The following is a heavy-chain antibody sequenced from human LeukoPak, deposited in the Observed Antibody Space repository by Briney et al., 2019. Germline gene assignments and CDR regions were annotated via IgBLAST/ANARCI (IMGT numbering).Heavy chain of an antibody. CDR2: IYYSGST. CDR3: AREDNGDCALTPQYYYGMDV. CDR1: GGSISSGDYY. J-gene: IGHJ6*02. Sequence: SQTLSLTYTVSGGSISSGDYYWSWIRQPPGKGLEWIGYIYYSGSTYYNPSLKSRVTISVDTPKNQFSLKLSSVTAADTAVYYCAREDNGDCALTPQYYYGMDVWGQGTTVTVSS. V-gene: IGHV4-30-4*01. D-gene: IGHD2-21*02.